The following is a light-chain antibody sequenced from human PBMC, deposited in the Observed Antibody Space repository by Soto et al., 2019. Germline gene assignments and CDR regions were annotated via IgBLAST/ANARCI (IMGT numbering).Light chain of an antibody. Sequence: QSVLTQPPSASGTPGQRVSISCSGGSSNIGRNTVKWYRQLPGTAPKLLIGSSDHRPSGVPDRFSGSQSGTSASLAISGLQSEDEADYICAARDDSLNAWAFGGGTKLTVL. CDR1: SSNIGRNT. V-gene: IGLV1-44*01. CDR2: SSD. CDR3: AARDDSLNAWA. J-gene: IGLJ3*02.